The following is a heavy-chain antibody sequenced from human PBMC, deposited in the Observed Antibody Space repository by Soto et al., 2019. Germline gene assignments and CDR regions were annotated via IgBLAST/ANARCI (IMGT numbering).Heavy chain of an antibody. Sequence: EEQLLQSGGGLVQPGGSLRLSCAASEFILTNYAMTWVRQAPGKGLEWVSSIIASGGTTKDADSVKGRLTISRDYSKNTLYLQMNSLRSEDTATYYCAKGGVNPWHFDLWGRGTLVTVSS. CDR2: IIASGGTT. CDR3: AKGGVNPWHFDL. J-gene: IGHJ2*01. CDR1: EFILTNYA. V-gene: IGHV3-23*01.